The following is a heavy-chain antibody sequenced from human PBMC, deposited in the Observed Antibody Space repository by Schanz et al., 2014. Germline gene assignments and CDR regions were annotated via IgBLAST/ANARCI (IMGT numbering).Heavy chain of an antibody. V-gene: IGHV7-4-1*02. D-gene: IGHD2-2*01. CDR1: GYSFSTYA. CDR2: INTKTGNP. Sequence: QLVQSGSEFRKPGASVKVSCKTSGYSFSTYAMNWVRQAPGQGLEWMGWINTKTGNPTYAQGFTGRFVFSLDTSVSTTHLQITNLKADDTAVYYCARGYCAGTSCPSFDYWGQGTLVTVSS. CDR3: ARGYCAGTSCPSFDY. J-gene: IGHJ4*02.